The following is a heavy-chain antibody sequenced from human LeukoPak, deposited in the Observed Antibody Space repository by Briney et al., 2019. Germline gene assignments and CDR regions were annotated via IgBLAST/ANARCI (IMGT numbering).Heavy chain of an antibody. Sequence: SVKVSCKASGGTFSSYAISWVRQAPGQGLEWMGGIIPIFGTANYAQKFQGRVTITADESTSTAYMELSSLRSEDTAVYYCARGYYYGSGMSETDYWGQGRLVTVSS. J-gene: IGHJ4*02. CDR2: IIPIFGTA. CDR3: ARGYYYGSGMSETDY. V-gene: IGHV1-69*13. D-gene: IGHD3-10*01. CDR1: GGTFSSYA.